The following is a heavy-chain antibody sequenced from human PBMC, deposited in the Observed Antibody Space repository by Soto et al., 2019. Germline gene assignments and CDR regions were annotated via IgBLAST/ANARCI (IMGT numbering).Heavy chain of an antibody. CDR3: AREACSGGSCFYFGPDY. CDR1: GGSFSGYY. J-gene: IGHJ4*02. Sequence: SDTLSVTCVVYGGSFSGYYWSWSRQPPGKGLEWIGEINHSGSTNYNPSLKSRVTISVDTSKNQFSLKLSSVTAADTAVYYCAREACSGGSCFYFGPDYWGQGTLVTIS. CDR2: INHSGST. D-gene: IGHD2-15*01. V-gene: IGHV4-34*01.